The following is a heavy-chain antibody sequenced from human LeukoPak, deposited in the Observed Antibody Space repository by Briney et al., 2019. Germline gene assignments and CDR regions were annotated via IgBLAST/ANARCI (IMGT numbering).Heavy chain of an antibody. Sequence: PSETLSLTCAVSGGSISSSNWWSWVRQPPGKGLEWIGEIYHSGSTNYNPSLKSRVTISVDKSKNQFSLKLSSVTAADTAVYYCASQSGSYSYYFDYWGQGTLVTVSS. D-gene: IGHD1-26*01. CDR2: IYHSGST. CDR1: GGSISSSNW. CDR3: ASQSGSYSYYFDY. V-gene: IGHV4-4*02. J-gene: IGHJ4*02.